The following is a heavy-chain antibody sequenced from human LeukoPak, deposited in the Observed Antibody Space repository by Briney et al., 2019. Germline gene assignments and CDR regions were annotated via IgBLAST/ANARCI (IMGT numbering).Heavy chain of an antibody. CDR3: ARDPDFWSGYYNFDY. J-gene: IGHJ4*02. V-gene: IGHV4-39*07. D-gene: IGHD3-3*01. CDR2: ISYSGTT. Sequence: ASETLSLTCTVSGGSISSTSYYWGWIRQPPGKGLEWIGSISYSGTTYYNPSLKSRVTISVDTSKNQFSLKLNSVTAADTALYYCARDPDFWSGYYNFDYWGQGTLVTVSS. CDR1: GGSISSTSYY.